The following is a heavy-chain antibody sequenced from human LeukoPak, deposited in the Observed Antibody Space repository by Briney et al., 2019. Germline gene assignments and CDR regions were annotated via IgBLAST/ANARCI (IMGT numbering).Heavy chain of an antibody. CDR2: IYYSGST. CDR1: GGSISNYY. J-gene: IGHJ4*02. D-gene: IGHD2-15*01. V-gene: IGHV4-59*12. CDR3: ARAFLVGYSPEEYFFDY. Sequence: PSETLSLTCTVSGGSISNYYWSWIRQPPGKGLEWIGYIYYSGSTNYNPSLKSRVTISVDTSKNQFSLKLTSVTAADTAVYYCARAFLVGYSPEEYFFDYWGQGALVTVSS.